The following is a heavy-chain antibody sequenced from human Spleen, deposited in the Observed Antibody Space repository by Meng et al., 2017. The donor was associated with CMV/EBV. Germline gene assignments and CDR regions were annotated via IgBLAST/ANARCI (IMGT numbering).Heavy chain of an antibody. CDR1: GFTFRSFW. CDR2: INSDGSSI. V-gene: IGHV3-74*03. CDR3: VSPEINGLSKHFDH. D-gene: IGHD1-14*01. J-gene: IGHJ4*02. Sequence: GESLKISCAASGFTFRSFWMHWVRQAPGKGLVWVSRINSDGSSITYADSVKGRFTISRDNDKNLLYLQMNSLRAEDTAIYYCVSPEINGLSKHFDHWGQGTLVTVSS.